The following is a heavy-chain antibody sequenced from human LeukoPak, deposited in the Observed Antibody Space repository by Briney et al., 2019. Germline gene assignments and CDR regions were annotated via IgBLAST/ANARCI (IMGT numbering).Heavy chain of an antibody. D-gene: IGHD3-10*01. J-gene: IGHJ4*02. V-gene: IGHV1-2*06. Sequence: GASVKVSCKASGYTFTGYYMHWVRQAPGQGLEWMGRINPNSGGTNYAQKFQGRVTMTRDTSISTAYTELSRLRSDDTAVYYCARGGYYYGSGSPPHFDYWGQGTLVTVSS. CDR1: GYTFTGYY. CDR3: ARGGYYYGSGSPPHFDY. CDR2: INPNSGGT.